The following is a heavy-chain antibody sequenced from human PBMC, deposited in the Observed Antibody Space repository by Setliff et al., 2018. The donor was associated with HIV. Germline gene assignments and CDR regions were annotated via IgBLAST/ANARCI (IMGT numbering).Heavy chain of an antibody. Sequence: RGESLKISCKGSGYSFTTYWIAWVRQMPGEGLEWMGIINPADSDTRYSPSFQGQVTFSADKSINTAYLQWSGLKASSTAIYYCARLPGGSVYYVDYWGQGTLVTVSS. CDR2: INPADSDT. D-gene: IGHD3-10*01. V-gene: IGHV5-51*01. CDR1: GYSFTTYW. CDR3: ARLPGGSVYYVDY. J-gene: IGHJ4*02.